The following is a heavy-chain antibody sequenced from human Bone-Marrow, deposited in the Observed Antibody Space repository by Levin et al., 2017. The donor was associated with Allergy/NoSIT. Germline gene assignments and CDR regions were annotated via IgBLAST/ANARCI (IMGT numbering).Heavy chain of an antibody. Sequence: TSETLSLTCAASGFTFSSYAMSWVRQAPGKGLEWVSAISGSGGSTYYADSVKGRFTISRDNSKNTLYLQMNSLRAEDTAVYYCAKGHYDSSGYSGKYYFDYWGQGTLVTVSS. D-gene: IGHD3-22*01. CDR2: ISGSGGST. CDR1: GFTFSSYA. J-gene: IGHJ4*02. V-gene: IGHV3-23*01. CDR3: AKGHYDSSGYSGKYYFDY.